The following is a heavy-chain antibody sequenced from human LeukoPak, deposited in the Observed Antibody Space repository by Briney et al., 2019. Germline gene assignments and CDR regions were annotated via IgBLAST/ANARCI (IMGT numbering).Heavy chain of an antibody. CDR2: INHSGST. Sequence: PSETLPLTCAVYGGSFSGYYWSWIRQPPGKGLEWIGEINHSGSTNYNPSLKSRVTISVDTSKNQFSLKLSSVTAADTAVYYCARGLVERRGSYWGQGTLVTVSS. CDR1: GGSFSGYY. D-gene: IGHD3-10*01. J-gene: IGHJ4*02. CDR3: ARGLVERRGSY. V-gene: IGHV4-34*01.